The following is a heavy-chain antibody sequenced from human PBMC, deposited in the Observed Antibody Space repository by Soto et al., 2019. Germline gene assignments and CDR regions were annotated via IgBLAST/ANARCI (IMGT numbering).Heavy chain of an antibody. V-gene: IGHV3-48*02. J-gene: IGHJ6*02. CDR1: GFTFSSYS. CDR3: ARDDDDFWSGSKLTYGMDV. D-gene: IGHD3-3*01. Sequence: GGSLRLSCASSGFTFSSYSMNWVRQAPGKGLEWVSYISSSSSTIYYADSVKGRFTISRDNAKNSLYQQMNSLRDEDTAVYYCARDDDDFWSGSKLTYGMDVWGQGTTVTVSS. CDR2: ISSSSSTI.